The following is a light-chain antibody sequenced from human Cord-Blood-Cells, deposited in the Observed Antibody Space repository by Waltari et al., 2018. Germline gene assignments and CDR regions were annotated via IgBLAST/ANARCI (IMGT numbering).Light chain of an antibody. CDR3: CSYAGSYTYV. J-gene: IGLJ1*01. V-gene: IGLV2-11*01. CDR1: SSAVGGYKY. Sequence: QSALTQPRSVSGSPGPSVTISCTGTSSAVGGYKYASWYQQHPGKAPKLMIYDVSKRPSGVPDRFSGSKSGNTASLTISGLQAEDEADYYCCSYAGSYTYVFGTGTKVTVL. CDR2: DVS.